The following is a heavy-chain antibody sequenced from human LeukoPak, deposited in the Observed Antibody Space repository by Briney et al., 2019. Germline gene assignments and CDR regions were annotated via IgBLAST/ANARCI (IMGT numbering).Heavy chain of an antibody. CDR3: ARTYDSLGCYSPDYYYMDV. CDR2: ICTSGST. Sequence: SETLSLSCTVSGGSISTYCWSWIRHPAGKGLEWIGHICTSGSTNYNPSLKSRVTMSVDTSNNEFSLKLNSVTAADTAVYYCARTYDSLGCYSPDYYYMDVWGKGTTVTISS. D-gene: IGHD3-22*01. J-gene: IGHJ6*03. CDR1: GGSISTYC. V-gene: IGHV4-4*07.